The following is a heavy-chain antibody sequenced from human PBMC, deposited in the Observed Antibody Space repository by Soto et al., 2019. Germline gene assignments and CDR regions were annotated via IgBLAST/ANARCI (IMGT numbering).Heavy chain of an antibody. V-gene: IGHV1-69*04. J-gene: IGHJ4*02. CDR1: GGTFSTYS. D-gene: IGHD2-15*01. CDR2: IIPILGIP. CDR3: ARDEVVVVAATPYY. Sequence: ASVKVCCKASGGTFSTYSSRWVRQAPGQGLEWMGRIIPILGIPDYAQKFQGRVTITADKSTTTADMELSSLRSDDTAVYYCARDEVVVVAATPYYWGQGTLVTVSS.